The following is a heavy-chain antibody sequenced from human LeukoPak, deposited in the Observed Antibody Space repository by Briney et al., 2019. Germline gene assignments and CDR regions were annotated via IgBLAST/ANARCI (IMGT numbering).Heavy chain of an antibody. D-gene: IGHD6-13*01. CDR3: ARGAAAFDY. CDR1: GFTFSAYS. V-gene: IGHV3-48*02. CDR2: ISSGSSSTI. J-gene: IGHJ4*02. Sequence: GGSLRLSCAASGFTFSAYSMNWVRQAPGKGLEWGSYISSGSSSTIYYADSVKGRFTISRDNAKNSLYLQMNSLRDQDTAVFYCARGAAAFDYWGQGTLVTVSS.